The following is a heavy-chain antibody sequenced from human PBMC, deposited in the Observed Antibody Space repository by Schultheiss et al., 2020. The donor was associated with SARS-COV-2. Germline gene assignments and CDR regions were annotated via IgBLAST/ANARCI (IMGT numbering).Heavy chain of an antibody. V-gene: IGHV3-7*03. CDR2: IKQDGSVQ. D-gene: IGHD5-24*01. CDR1: GFSFRSYW. Sequence: GGSLRLSCAASGFSFRSYWMDWVRQAPGKGLQWVANIKQDGSVQHYVDSVRGRFIISRDNAENSLDLQMNSLRVDDTAVYYCVKEGDEMGTSWGQGTLVTVSS. CDR3: VKEGDEMGTS. J-gene: IGHJ4*02.